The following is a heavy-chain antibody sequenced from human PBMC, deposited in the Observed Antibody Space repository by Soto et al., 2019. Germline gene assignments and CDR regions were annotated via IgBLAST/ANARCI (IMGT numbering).Heavy chain of an antibody. J-gene: IGHJ4*02. D-gene: IGHD3-9*01. CDR2: IYHTGET. CDR3: ARHSDLRLGLPGYL. Sequence: QLQLQESGPGLVRPSETLSLTCFVSGDSIRGSFYYWGWIRQTPGKAPQWIGSIYHTGETYYNPCLNSRVTMTTEASNNQFSLILTSVTAADTGVYNCARHSDLRLGLPGYLWGRGTLATVSS. V-gene: IGHV4-39*01. CDR1: GDSIRGSFYY.